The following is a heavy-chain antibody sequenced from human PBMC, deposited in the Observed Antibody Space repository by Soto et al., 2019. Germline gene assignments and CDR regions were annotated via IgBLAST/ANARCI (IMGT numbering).Heavy chain of an antibody. CDR1: GFTFSTYA. V-gene: IGHV3-23*01. CDR3: AMLQAADPLSSLFDP. Sequence: EVQLLESGGSLVQPGGSLRLSCAASGFTFSTYAMSWVRQAPGKALEWVSGVSGSGGRTYYAESVQGRFTISRDNSKNTVPLPTQNLTAQDTAVYSRAMLQAADPLSSLFDPWCQGNRVSVPS. J-gene: IGHJ5*02. D-gene: IGHD3-16*02. CDR2: VSGSGGRT.